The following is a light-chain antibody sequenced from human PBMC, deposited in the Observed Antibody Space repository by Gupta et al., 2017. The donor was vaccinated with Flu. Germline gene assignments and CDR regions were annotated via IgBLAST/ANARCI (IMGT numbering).Light chain of an antibody. CDR1: SSDVGTYDY. CDR2: DVN. CDR3: NSYGDRIF. Sequence: QSALTQPRSVSGSPGQSVAISCTGTSSDVGTYDYVSWYQQHPGQAPKLIINDVNKPPSGVHDRLTGATSVNTASLTISGLAAEDEDDYYCNSYGDRIFFGGGTRLTVL. J-gene: IGLJ2*01. V-gene: IGLV2-11*01.